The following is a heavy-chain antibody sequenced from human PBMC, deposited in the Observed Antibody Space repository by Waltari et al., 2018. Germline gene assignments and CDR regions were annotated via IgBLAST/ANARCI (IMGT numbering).Heavy chain of an antibody. CDR1: GGTFSSYA. V-gene: IGHV1-69*10. Sequence: QVQLVQSGAEVKKPGSSVKVSCKASGGTFSSYAISWVRQAPGQGLEWMGGSIPIVGTANYAQKCQGRVTITADTSTDTAYMELSSLRSEETAVYYCATDTAMVNRDHWGQGTLVTVAT. CDR2: SIPIVGTA. J-gene: IGHJ4*02. CDR3: ATDTAMVNRDH. D-gene: IGHD5-18*01.